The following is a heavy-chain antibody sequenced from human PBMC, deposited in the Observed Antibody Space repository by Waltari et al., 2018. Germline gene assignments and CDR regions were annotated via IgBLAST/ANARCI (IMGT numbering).Heavy chain of an antibody. V-gene: IGHV3-23*01. CDR1: GFTFSSYA. CDR3: AKRTTGNYFDY. J-gene: IGHJ4*02. Sequence: EVQLLESGGGLVQPGGSLRLSCAAAGFTFSSYAMSWGRQATGKGMEWVSGISGSGGSTYYADSVKGRFTISRDNSKNTLYLQMSSLRAEDTAVYYCAKRTTGNYFDYWGQGALVTVSS. CDR2: ISGSGGST. D-gene: IGHD7-27*01.